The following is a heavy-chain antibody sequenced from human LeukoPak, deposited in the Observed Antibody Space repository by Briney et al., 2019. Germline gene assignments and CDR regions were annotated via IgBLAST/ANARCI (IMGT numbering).Heavy chain of an antibody. CDR2: ITWNSGSV. D-gene: IGHD3/OR15-3a*01. V-gene: IGHV3-9*03. CDR1: GFTFHDYA. J-gene: IGHJ3*02. CDR3: AKGLGVASLIVHALGM. Sequence: PGGSLRLSCAASGFTFHDYAMHWVRQVPGKGLEWVSGITWNSGSVLYADSVRGRFTISRDNAKNSLYLQMNSLRPEDMAFYCCAKGLGVASLIVHALGMWGQGTMVTV.